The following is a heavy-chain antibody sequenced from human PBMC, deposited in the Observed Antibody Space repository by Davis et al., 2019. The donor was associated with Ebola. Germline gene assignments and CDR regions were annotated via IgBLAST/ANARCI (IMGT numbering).Heavy chain of an antibody. CDR3: ARVSPRNNWFDP. J-gene: IGHJ5*02. CDR2: IIPIFGTA. CDR1: GGTFSSYA. Sequence: SVKVSCKASGGTFSSYAISWVRQAPGQGLEWMGGIIPIFGTANYAQKFQGRVTITADESTSTAYMELSSLRSEDTAVYYCARVSPRNNWFDPWGQGTLVTVSS. V-gene: IGHV1-69*13. D-gene: IGHD2/OR15-2a*01.